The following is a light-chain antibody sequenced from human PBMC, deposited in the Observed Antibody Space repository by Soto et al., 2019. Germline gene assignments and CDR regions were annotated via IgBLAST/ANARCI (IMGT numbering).Light chain of an antibody. Sequence: EIGLTQSPGTLSLSPGERATLSCRASQSVSNNYLAWYQQKPGQAPRLLIYGASNRPTGIPDRFSRSGSGTDFPLTISRLEPEDFAVYYCQQYGSSGTFGQGTKVEIK. CDR1: QSVSNNY. CDR2: GAS. J-gene: IGKJ1*01. V-gene: IGKV3-20*01. CDR3: QQYGSSGT.